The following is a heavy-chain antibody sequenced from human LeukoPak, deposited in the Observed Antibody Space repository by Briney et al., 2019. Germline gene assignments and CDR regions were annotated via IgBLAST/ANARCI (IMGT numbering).Heavy chain of an antibody. CDR1: GYVFTSYG. D-gene: IGHD4-17*01. V-gene: IGHV1-18*01. CDR3: ARRTRSMTGSTVTTANWFDP. CDR2: ISAYNGNT. J-gene: IGHJ5*02. Sequence: ASVKVSCKASGYVFTSYGISWVRQAPGQGLEWMGWISAYNGNTNYAQKLRGRVTMTTDTSTSTAYMELRSLRSDDTAVYYCARRTRSMTGSTVTTANWFDPWGQGTLVTVSS.